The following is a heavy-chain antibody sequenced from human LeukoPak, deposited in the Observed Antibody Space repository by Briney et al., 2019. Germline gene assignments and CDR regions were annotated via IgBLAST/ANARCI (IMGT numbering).Heavy chain of an antibody. CDR2: IYYSGST. CDR3: ARSNYYYMDV. Sequence: SETLSLTCTVSGGSISSYYWSWIRQPPGKGLEWIGYIYYSGSTNYNPSLKSRVTISVDTSKNQFSLKLSSVTAEDTAVYYCARSNYYYMDVWGKGTTVTVSS. J-gene: IGHJ6*03. V-gene: IGHV4-59*01. CDR1: GGSISSYY.